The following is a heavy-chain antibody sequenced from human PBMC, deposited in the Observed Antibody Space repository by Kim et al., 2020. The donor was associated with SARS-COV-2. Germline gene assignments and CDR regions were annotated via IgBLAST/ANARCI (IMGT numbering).Heavy chain of an antibody. CDR1: GFTFSNAW. CDR2: IKSKTDGGTT. Sequence: GGSLRLSCAASGFTFSNAWMSWVRQAPGKGLEWVGRIKSKTDGGTTDYAAPVKGRLTISRDDSKNTLYLQMNSLKTEDTAVYYCTTDPYYYDSSGYYDYWGQGTLVTVSS. D-gene: IGHD3-22*01. CDR3: TTDPYYYDSSGYYDY. J-gene: IGHJ4*02. V-gene: IGHV3-15*01.